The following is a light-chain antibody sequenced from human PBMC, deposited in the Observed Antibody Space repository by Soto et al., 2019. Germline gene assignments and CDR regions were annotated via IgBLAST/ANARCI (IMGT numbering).Light chain of an antibody. Sequence: EIVMTQSRATLSVSPGERDTLSCRASQSVSSNLAWYQQKPGQAPRLLIYGASTRATGIPARFSGSGSGTEFTLTISSLQSEDFAVYYCQQYNNWLTWTFGQGTKVDIK. CDR2: GAS. J-gene: IGKJ1*01. V-gene: IGKV3-15*01. CDR1: QSVSSN. CDR3: QQYNNWLTWT.